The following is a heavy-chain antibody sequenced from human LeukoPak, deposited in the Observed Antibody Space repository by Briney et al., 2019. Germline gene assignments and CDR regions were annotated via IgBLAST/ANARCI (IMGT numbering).Heavy chain of an antibody. D-gene: IGHD3-22*01. Sequence: PSETLSLTCAVSGGSISSSNWWSWVRQPPGKGLEWIGEIYHSGSTNYNPSLKSRVTISVDTSKNQFSLKLSSVTAADTAVYYCARGVRANFDYWGQGTLVTVSS. CDR2: IYHSGST. CDR3: ARGVRANFDY. CDR1: GGSISSSNW. V-gene: IGHV4-4*02. J-gene: IGHJ4*02.